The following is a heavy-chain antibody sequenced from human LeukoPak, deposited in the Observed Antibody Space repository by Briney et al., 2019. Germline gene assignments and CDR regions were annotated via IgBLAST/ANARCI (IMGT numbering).Heavy chain of an antibody. CDR1: GFTVSTNY. CDR3: AQIAGIAAAGSEV. CDR2: IYSGGNT. Sequence: GGSVRLSCAASGFTVSTNYMSWVRQAPGKGLEWVSVIYSGGNTYYTDSVKGRFTISRDNSKNTLYLQMNSLRAEDTAVYYCAQIAGIAAAGSEVWGQGTLVTVSS. J-gene: IGHJ4*02. V-gene: IGHV3-53*01. D-gene: IGHD6-13*01.